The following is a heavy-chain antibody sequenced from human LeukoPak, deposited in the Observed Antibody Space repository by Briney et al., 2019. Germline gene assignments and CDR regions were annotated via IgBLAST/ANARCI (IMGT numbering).Heavy chain of an antibody. CDR3: ANEDSSSWYDYFDY. V-gene: IGHV3-30*02. D-gene: IGHD6-13*01. CDR1: GFTVGNNY. CDR2: IRYDGSNK. Sequence: GGSLRLSCAASGFTVGNNYMNWVRQAPGKGLEWVAFIRYDGSNKYYADSVKGRFTISRDNSKNTLYLQMNSLRAEDTAVYYCANEDSSSWYDYFDYWGQGTLVTVSS. J-gene: IGHJ4*02.